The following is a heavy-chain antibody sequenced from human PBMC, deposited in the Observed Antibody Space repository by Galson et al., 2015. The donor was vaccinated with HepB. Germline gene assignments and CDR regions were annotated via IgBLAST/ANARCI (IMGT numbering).Heavy chain of an antibody. CDR2: ISGSGGST. V-gene: IGHV3-23*01. CDR1: GFTFSSYA. CDR3: AKDWGYYGSGSYSRTNWFDP. J-gene: IGHJ5*02. D-gene: IGHD3-10*01. Sequence: SLRLSCAASGFTFSSYAMSWVRQAPGKGLEWVSAISGSGGSTYYADSVKGRFTISRDNSKNTLYLQMNSLRAEDTAVYYCAKDWGYYGSGSYSRTNWFDPWGQGTLVTVSS.